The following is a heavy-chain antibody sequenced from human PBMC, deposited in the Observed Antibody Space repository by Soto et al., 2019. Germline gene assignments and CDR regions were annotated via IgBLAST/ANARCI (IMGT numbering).Heavy chain of an antibody. CDR2: INWNSGWI. Sequence: SLKISCAASGFTFEDYAMHWVRQAPGKGLEWVSGINWNSGWIGYADSVKGRFTISRDNAKNSLYLQMNSLRREDTALYYCARAPYYYDSSGHRHPMDVWGHGTTVTVPS. CDR3: ARAPYYYDSSGHRHPMDV. J-gene: IGHJ6*02. V-gene: IGHV3-9*01. D-gene: IGHD3-22*01. CDR1: GFTFEDYA.